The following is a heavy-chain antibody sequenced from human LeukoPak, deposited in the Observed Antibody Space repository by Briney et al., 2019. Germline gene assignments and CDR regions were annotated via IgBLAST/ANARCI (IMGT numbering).Heavy chain of an antibody. CDR1: GYTFTSYD. CDR2: MNPNSGNT. D-gene: IGHD5-12*01. V-gene: IGHV1-8*01. CDR3: ARYSGYDLENAFDI. Sequence: ASVKVSCKASGYTFTSYDINWVRQATGQGLEWMGWMNPNSGNTGYAQKFQGRVTMTRNTSISTAYMELSSLRSEDSAVYYCARYSGYDLENAFDIWGQGTMVTVSS. J-gene: IGHJ3*02.